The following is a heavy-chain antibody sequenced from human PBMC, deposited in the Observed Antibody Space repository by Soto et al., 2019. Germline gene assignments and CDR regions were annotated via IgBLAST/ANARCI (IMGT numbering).Heavy chain of an antibody. Sequence: SETLSLTCAVYGGSFSGYYWSWIRQPPGKGLEWIGEINHSGSTNYNPSLKSRVTISVDTSKNQFSLKLSSVTAADTAVYYCARGYWSIAAAATRPWSDWFDPWGQGTLVTVSS. CDR1: GGSFSGYY. CDR3: ARGYWSIAAAATRPWSDWFDP. CDR2: INHSGST. J-gene: IGHJ5*02. V-gene: IGHV4-34*01. D-gene: IGHD6-13*01.